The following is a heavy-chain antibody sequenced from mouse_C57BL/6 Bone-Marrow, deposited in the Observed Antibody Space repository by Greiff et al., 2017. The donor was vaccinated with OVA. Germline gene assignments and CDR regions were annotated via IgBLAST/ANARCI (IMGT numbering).Heavy chain of an antibody. V-gene: IGHV1-82*01. D-gene: IGHD1-1*01. CDR2: IYPGDGDT. CDR3: ARRPYYGSSYGYAMDY. CDR1: GYAFSSSW. J-gene: IGHJ4*01. Sequence: VKLQQSGPELVKPGASVKISCKASGYAFSSSWMNWVKQRPGKGLEWIGRIYPGDGDTNYNGKFKGKATLTADKSSSTAYMQLSSLTSEDSAVYFCARRPYYGSSYGYAMDYWGQGTSVTVSS.